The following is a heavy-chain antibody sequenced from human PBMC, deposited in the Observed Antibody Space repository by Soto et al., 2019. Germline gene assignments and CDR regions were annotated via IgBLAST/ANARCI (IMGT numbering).Heavy chain of an antibody. J-gene: IGHJ3*02. CDR2: IIPFFGTA. Sequence: SVKVSCKTSGGSLRSHAISWVRQAPGQGLEWMGGIIPFFGTANYAQKFQGRATITADESTSTAYMALSSLRSEDTAVYYCARGHYYDSSGPRPVDAFDIWGQGTMVTVS. CDR1: GGSLRSHA. D-gene: IGHD3-22*01. V-gene: IGHV1-69*13. CDR3: ARGHYYDSSGPRPVDAFDI.